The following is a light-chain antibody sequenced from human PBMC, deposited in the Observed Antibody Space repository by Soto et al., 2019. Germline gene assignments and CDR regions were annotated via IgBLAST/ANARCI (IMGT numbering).Light chain of an antibody. CDR1: SSNIGNNP. CDR2: SDH. CDR3: AAWDDSLNGPV. V-gene: IGLV1-36*01. J-gene: IGLJ2*01. Sequence: QAVVTQPPSVSEAPGQRVTISCSGRSSNIGNNPVNWYQHLPGKAPKLLIYSDHLLPSGVSDRFSGSKSGTSASLAISGLHSEDEADYYCAAWDDSLNGPVFGGGTKLTVL.